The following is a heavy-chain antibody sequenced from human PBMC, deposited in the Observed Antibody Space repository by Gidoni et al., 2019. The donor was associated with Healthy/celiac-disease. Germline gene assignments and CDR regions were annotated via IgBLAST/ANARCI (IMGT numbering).Heavy chain of an antibody. CDR2: ISYDGSNK. Sequence: QVPLVESGGGVVQPGRSLRLSCAASGFTFSSYGMHRVRQAPGKGRGWVAVISYDGSNKYYADSVKCRFTISRDNSENTLYLQMNILRAEDTAVYYCAKEPVSGFGYWGRGTLVTVSS. V-gene: IGHV3-30*18. CDR3: AKEPVSGFGY. CDR1: GFTFSSYG. J-gene: IGHJ4*02. D-gene: IGHD3-10*01.